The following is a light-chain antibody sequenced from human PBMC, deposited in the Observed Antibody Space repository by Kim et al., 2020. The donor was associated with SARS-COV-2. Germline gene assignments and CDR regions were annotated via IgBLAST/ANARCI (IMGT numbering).Light chain of an antibody. J-gene: IGKJ1*01. V-gene: IGKV1-39*01. CDR3: QQSHSTPRT. Sequence: DIQMTQSPSSLSASVGDRVTITCRTSQSISSYLNWYQQKPGKAPKFLIYAASNLQSGVPSRFSGSGSGTDFTLTITSLQPEDFATYYCQQSHSTPRTFGQGPNVDIK. CDR1: QSISSY. CDR2: AAS.